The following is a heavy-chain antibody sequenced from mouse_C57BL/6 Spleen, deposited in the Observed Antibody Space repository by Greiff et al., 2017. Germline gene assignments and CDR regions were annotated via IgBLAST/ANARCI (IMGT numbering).Heavy chain of an antibody. CDR3: ARGTTTVVARDYAMDY. CDR1: GYTFTSYW. Sequence: QVQLQQPGAELVKPGASVKLSCKASGYTFTSYWMHWVKQRPGRGLEWIGRIDPNSGGTKYNQKFKSKATMTVDQPSSTAYMQLSSLTSEDSAVYYCARGTTTVVARDYAMDYWGQGTSVTVSS. D-gene: IGHD1-1*01. V-gene: IGHV1-72*01. CDR2: IDPNSGGT. J-gene: IGHJ4*01.